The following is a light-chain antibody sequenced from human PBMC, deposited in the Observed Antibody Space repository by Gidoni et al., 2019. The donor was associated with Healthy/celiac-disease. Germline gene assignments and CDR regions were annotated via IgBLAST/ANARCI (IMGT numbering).Light chain of an antibody. J-gene: IGKJ1*01. CDR2: WAS. V-gene: IGKV4-1*01. CDR3: QQYYSTLLGT. Sequence: DIVMTQSPDSLAVSLGERATINCKSSQSVLYSSNNKNYLAWYQQKPGQPPKLLIYWASTRESGVPDRFSGSGSGTDFTLTISSLQAEDVAVYYCQQYYSTLLGTFGQXTKVEIK. CDR1: QSVLYSSNNKNY.